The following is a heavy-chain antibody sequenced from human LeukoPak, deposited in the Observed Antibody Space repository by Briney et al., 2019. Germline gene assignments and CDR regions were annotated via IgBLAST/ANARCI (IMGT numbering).Heavy chain of an antibody. CDR1: GFTVSSNY. CDR3: AREYYGYMDV. D-gene: IGHD4-17*01. CDR2: IYSGGST. Sequence: PGGSLRLSCAASGFTVSSNYMSWVRQAPGKGLEWVSVIYSGGSTYYADSVKGRFTISRDNAKNSLYLQMNSLRAEDTAVYYCAREYYGYMDVWGKGTTVTVSS. V-gene: IGHV3-53*01. J-gene: IGHJ6*03.